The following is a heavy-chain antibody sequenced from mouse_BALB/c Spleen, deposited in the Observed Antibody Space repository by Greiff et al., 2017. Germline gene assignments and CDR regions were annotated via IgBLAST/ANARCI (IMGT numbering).Heavy chain of an antibody. J-gene: IGHJ4*01. D-gene: IGHD2-14*01. V-gene: IGHV7-3*02. CDR3: ARDRYAMDY. CDR1: GFTFTDYY. CDR2: IRNKANGYTT. Sequence: DVQLVESGGGLVQPGGSLRLSCATSGFTFTDYYMSWVRQPPGKALEWLGFIRNKANGYTTEYSASVKGRFTISRDNSQSILYLQMNTLRAEDSATYYCARDRYAMDYWGQGTSVTVSS.